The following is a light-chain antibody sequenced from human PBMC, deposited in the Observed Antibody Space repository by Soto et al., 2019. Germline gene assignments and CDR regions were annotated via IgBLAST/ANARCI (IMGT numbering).Light chain of an antibody. CDR2: EVS. V-gene: IGLV2-8*01. Sequence: QSVLTQPPSASGSPGQSVTISCTGTSSDVGGYNYVSWYRQHPGKAPKLMIYEVSKRPSGVPDRFSGSKSGNTASLTVSGLQAEDEADYYCSSYAGSNNPPFGGGTQLTVL. CDR3: SSYAGSNNPP. CDR1: SSDVGGYNY. J-gene: IGLJ2*01.